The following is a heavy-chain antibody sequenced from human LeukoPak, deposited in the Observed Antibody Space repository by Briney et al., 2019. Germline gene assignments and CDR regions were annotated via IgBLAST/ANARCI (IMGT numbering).Heavy chain of an antibody. Sequence: SVKVSCKASGGTFSSYAISWVRQAPGQGLEWMGGIIPIFGTANYAQKFQGRVTITADESTSTAYMELSSLRSEDTAEYYCARDLAAAGVYFDYWGQGTLVTVSS. CDR1: GGTFSSYA. CDR3: ARDLAAAGVYFDY. CDR2: IIPIFGTA. V-gene: IGHV1-69*13. D-gene: IGHD6-13*01. J-gene: IGHJ4*02.